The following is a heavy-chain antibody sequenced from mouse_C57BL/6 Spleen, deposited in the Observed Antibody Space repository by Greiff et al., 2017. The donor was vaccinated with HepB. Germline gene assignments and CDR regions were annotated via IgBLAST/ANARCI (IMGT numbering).Heavy chain of an antibody. CDR3: TRPSIYYDYPWFAY. J-gene: IGHJ3*01. D-gene: IGHD2-4*01. CDR2: IDPETGGT. Sequence: QVQLQQSGAELVRPGASVTLSCKASGYTFTDYEMHWVKQTPVHGLEWIGAIDPETGGTAYNQKFKGKAILTADKSSSTAYMELRSLTSEDSAVYYCTRPSIYYDYPWFAYWGQGTLVTVSA. CDR1: GYTFTDYE. V-gene: IGHV1-15*01.